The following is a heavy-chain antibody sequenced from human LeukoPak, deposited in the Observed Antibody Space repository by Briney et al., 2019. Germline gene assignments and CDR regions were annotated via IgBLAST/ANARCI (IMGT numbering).Heavy chain of an antibody. D-gene: IGHD6-19*01. V-gene: IGHV4-34*01. Sequence: PSETLSLTCAVYGGSFSGYYWSWIRQPPGKGLEWIGEINHSGSTNYNPYLKSRVTISVDTSKNQFSLKLSSVTAADTAVYYCARVKSSGWGIGFAYWGQGTLVTVSS. CDR3: ARVKSSGWGIGFAY. CDR1: GGSFSGYY. CDR2: INHSGST. J-gene: IGHJ4*02.